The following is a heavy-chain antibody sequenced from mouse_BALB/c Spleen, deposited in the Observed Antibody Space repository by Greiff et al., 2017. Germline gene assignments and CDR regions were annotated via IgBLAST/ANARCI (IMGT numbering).Heavy chain of an antibody. CDR3: ARWGAMDY. CDR1: GYTFTSYW. V-gene: IGHV1-7*01. CDR2: INPSTGYT. Sequence: VKLVESGAELAKPGASVKMSCKASGYTFTSYWMHWVKQRPGQGLEWIGYINPSTGYTEYNQKFKDKATLTADKSSSTAYMQLSSLTSEDSAVYYCARWGAMDYWGQGTSVTVSS. J-gene: IGHJ4*01.